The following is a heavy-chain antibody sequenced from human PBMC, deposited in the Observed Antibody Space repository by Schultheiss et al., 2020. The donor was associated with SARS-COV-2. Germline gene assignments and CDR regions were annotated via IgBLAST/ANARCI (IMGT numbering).Heavy chain of an antibody. Sequence: SVKVSCKASGYTFTSYDINWVRQATGQGLEWMGGIIPIFGTANYAQKFQGRVTITADESTSTAYMELSRLRSDDTAVYYCARYQTPRAVAGTLGWFDPWGQGTLVTVSS. CDR2: IIPIFGTA. D-gene: IGHD6-19*01. CDR1: GYTFTSYD. CDR3: ARYQTPRAVAGTLGWFDP. J-gene: IGHJ5*02. V-gene: IGHV1-69*13.